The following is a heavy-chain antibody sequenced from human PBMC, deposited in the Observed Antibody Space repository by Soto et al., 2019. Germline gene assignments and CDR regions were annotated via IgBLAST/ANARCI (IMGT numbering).Heavy chain of an antibody. Sequence: GASVKVSCKASGYTFTRYGISWVRQAPGQGLEWMGWISGYNGDTNYAQKFQDRVSMTIDTSTGTAYMELRSLTSDDTAIYYCAKNDQPPYYYYGLDVWG. CDR2: ISGYNGDT. CDR3: AKNDQPPYYYYGLDV. V-gene: IGHV1-18*01. CDR1: GYTFTRYG. D-gene: IGHD3-16*01. J-gene: IGHJ6*02.